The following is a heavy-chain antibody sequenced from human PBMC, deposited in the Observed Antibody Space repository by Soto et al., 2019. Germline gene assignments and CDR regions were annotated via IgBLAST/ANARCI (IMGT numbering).Heavy chain of an antibody. CDR2: INHSGST. D-gene: IGHD6-13*01. CDR3: GGSREAAGLPSYYYGMDV. CDR1: GGSFSGYY. J-gene: IGHJ6*02. V-gene: IGHV4-34*01. Sequence: SETLSLTCAVYGGSFSGYYWSWIRQPPGKGLEWIGEINHSGSTNYNPSLKSRVTISVDTSKNQLSLKLSSVTAADTAVYYCGGSREAAGLPSYYYGMDVWGQGTTVTVSS.